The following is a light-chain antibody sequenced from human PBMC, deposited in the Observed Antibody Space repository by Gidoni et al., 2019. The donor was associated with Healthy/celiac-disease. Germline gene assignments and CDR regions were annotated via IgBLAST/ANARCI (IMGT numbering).Light chain of an antibody. V-gene: IGKV4-1*01. CDR3: QQYYSPPPT. CDR1: QIVLYSSNNKNY. J-gene: IGKJ4*01. CDR2: CAS. Sequence: DIVRTQSPDSLAGPLGASASINCKSSQIVLYSSNNKNYLAWYQQKPGQPPKLLIYCASTRESGVPARFSGSGSGTDFTLTISSLQAEDVAVYSCQQYYSPPPTFGGGTKVEIK.